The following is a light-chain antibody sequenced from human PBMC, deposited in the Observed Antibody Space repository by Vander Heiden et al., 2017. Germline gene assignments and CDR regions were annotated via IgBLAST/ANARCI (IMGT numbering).Light chain of an antibody. CDR2: EVN. CDR3: SSYAGSSYFGVL. Sequence: QSALTQPPSASGSPGQSVSISCTGTSSDVGDFNYVSWYQQHPGKVPKLMIYEVNKRPSGVPDRFSGSKSGNTASLTVSGLQAEDEADYYCSSYAGSSYFGVLFGGGTNLTVL. V-gene: IGLV2-8*01. CDR1: SSDVGDFNY. J-gene: IGLJ2*01.